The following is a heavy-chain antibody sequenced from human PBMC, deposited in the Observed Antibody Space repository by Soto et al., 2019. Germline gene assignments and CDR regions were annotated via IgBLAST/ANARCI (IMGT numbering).Heavy chain of an antibody. Sequence: GGSLRLSCAASGFTFSSYAMHWVRQSPGKGLEWVAVISYDGSNKYYADSVKGRFTISRDNSKNTLYLQMNSLRAEDTAVYYCARDGTPLLWFGELSPPYFDYWGQGTLVTVSS. CDR1: GFTFSSYA. V-gene: IGHV3-30-3*01. J-gene: IGHJ4*02. CDR3: ARDGTPLLWFGELSPPYFDY. CDR2: ISYDGSNK. D-gene: IGHD3-10*01.